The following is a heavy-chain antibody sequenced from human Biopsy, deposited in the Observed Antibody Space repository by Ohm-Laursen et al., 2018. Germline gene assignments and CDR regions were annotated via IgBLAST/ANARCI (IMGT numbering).Heavy chain of an antibody. CDR1: SYTFTDYN. Sequence: APVKVSCKASSYTFTDYNIHCMRQAPGQGLEWLGYINCKTGATNYAQKFQGTVTMTRDTSISTAYLALGSLRSSDTAIYYCARDPLNGHKHFDYWGQGSLVTVSS. D-gene: IGHD2-8*01. J-gene: IGHJ4*02. CDR3: ARDPLNGHKHFDY. CDR2: INCKTGAT. V-gene: IGHV1-2*02.